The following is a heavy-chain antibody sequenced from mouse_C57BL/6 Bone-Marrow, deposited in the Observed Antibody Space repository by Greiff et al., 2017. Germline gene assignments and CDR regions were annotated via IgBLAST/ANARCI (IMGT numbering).Heavy chain of an antibody. J-gene: IGHJ4*01. CDR3: ARRDLLRLRDYAMDY. CDR1: GFTFSSYG. V-gene: IGHV5-6*01. D-gene: IGHD2-4*01. Sequence: EVQLVESGGDLVKPGGSLKLSCAASGFTFSSYGMSWVRQTPDKRLEWVATISSGGSYTYYPDSVKGRFTISRDTAKSTLYLQMRSLKSEDTATDYCARRDLLRLRDYAMDYWCQGTSVTVSS. CDR2: ISSGGSYT.